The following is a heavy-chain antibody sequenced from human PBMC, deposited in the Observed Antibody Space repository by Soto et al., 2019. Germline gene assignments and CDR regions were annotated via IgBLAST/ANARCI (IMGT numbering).Heavy chain of an antibody. CDR1: GYTFTSYG. D-gene: IGHD5-18*01. CDR2: IIAYNGNT. J-gene: IGHJ5*02. Sequence: QVQLVQSGAEVKKPGASVKVSCKASGYTFTSYGISWVRQAPGQGLEWMGWIIAYNGNTNYAQKLQGSVTMTIDTPTRTAYMELSSLRSDDTAVYSCARLARGYNYDSTEKWFDPWGEGTLVKVSS. CDR3: ARLARGYNYDSTEKWFDP. V-gene: IGHV1-18*01.